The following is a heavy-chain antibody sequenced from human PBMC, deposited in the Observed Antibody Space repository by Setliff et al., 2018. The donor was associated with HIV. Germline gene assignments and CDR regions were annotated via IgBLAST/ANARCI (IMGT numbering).Heavy chain of an antibody. D-gene: IGHD3-10*01. CDR2: FYSGGST. Sequence: ETLSLTCTVSGGSISTYYWSWVRQPPGKGLEWIGYFYSGGSTSHNPSLDSRVTMSLDTSKSQFSLRLTSVTAADTAVYYCARALTMLRGVLEHWGQGALVTVSS. CDR3: ARALTMLRGVLEH. V-gene: IGHV4-59*12. CDR1: GGSISTYY. J-gene: IGHJ4*02.